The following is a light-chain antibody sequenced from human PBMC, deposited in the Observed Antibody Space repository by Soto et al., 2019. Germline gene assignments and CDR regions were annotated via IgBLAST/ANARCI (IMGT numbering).Light chain of an antibody. V-gene: IGLV3-1*01. Sequence: SSELTQPPSVSVSPGQTASITCSGDKLGDKYASWYQQKPAQSPVLVIYHNTKRPSGIPERFSGSTSGNTATLTISGTQAMDEADYYCQAWDSSTVIFGVGTKLTVL. CDR3: QAWDSSTVI. CDR1: KLGDKY. CDR2: HNT. J-gene: IGLJ2*01.